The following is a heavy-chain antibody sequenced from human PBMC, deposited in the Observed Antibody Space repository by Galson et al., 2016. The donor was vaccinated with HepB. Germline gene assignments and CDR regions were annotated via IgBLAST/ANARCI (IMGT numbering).Heavy chain of an antibody. CDR3: AHSPAGYNDYVWGSYRYSPFDY. D-gene: IGHD3-16*02. CDR1: GFSLNSSGVG. V-gene: IGHV2-5*02. J-gene: IGHJ4*02. CDR2: IFWDDAK. Sequence: PALVKPTQTLTLTCTFSGFSLNSSGVGVGWIRQSPGKALEWLAIIFWDDAKHYRPSVKSRLTITKDTSKNQVVLTMTNVDPVDTSTYFCAHSPAGYNDYVWGSYRYSPFDYWGQGILVTVSS.